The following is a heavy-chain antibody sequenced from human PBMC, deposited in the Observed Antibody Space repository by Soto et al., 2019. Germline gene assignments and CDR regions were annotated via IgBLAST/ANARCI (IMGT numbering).Heavy chain of an antibody. V-gene: IGHV3-23*01. CDR2: ISGSGGST. J-gene: IGHJ4*02. Sequence: EVQLLEAGGGLVQPGGSLRLSCAASGFTFSSYAMSWVRQAPGKGLEWVSAISGSGGSTYYADSVKGRFTISRDISKNTLYLQMNSLRAEDTAVYYCARTLYSYGTDYWGQGTLVIVSS. CDR3: ARTLYSYGTDY. CDR1: GFTFSSYA. D-gene: IGHD5-18*01.